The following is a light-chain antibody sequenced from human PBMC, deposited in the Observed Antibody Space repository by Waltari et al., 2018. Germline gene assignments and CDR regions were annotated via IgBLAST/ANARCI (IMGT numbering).Light chain of an antibody. V-gene: IGLV3-19*01. CDR1: SLRSYY. CDR3: NSRDSSGNHPGV. J-gene: IGLJ2*01. CDR2: GKN. Sequence: SSELTQDPAVSVALGQTVRITCQGDSLRSYYASWYQQKPGQAPVLVNYGKNNRPSGIPDRFSGSSSGNPASLTITGAQAEDEADYYCNSRDSSGNHPGVFGGGTKLTVL.